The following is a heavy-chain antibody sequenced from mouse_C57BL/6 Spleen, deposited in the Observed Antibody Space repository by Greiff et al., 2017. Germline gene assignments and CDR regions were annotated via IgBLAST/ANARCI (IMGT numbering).Heavy chain of an antibody. CDR2: IDPSDSYT. Sequence: QVQLQQPGAELVKPGASVKLSCKASGYTFTSYWMQWVKQRPGQGLEWIGEIDPSDSYTNYNQKFKGKATLTVDTSSSTAYLQLSSLTSEDSAVYYCARTTLYYGNYVLAYWGQGTLVTVSA. J-gene: IGHJ3*01. D-gene: IGHD2-1*01. V-gene: IGHV1-50*01. CDR1: GYTFTSYW. CDR3: ARTTLYYGNYVLAY.